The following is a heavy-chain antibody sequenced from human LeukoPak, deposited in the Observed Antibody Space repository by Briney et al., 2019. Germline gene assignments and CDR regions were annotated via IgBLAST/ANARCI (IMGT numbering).Heavy chain of an antibody. CDR3: AKGNNSISYNFDY. V-gene: IGHV3-43*02. Sequence: GGSLRLSCAASGFTFRDFSMHWVRQVAGKGLEWVSLISGNGGVTHYGDSVRGRFTISRDNSKNSLYLQMSSLRVEDTALYYCAKGNNSISYNFDYWGQGTLVTVSS. CDR1: GFTFRDFS. D-gene: IGHD4-11*01. J-gene: IGHJ4*02. CDR2: ISGNGGVT.